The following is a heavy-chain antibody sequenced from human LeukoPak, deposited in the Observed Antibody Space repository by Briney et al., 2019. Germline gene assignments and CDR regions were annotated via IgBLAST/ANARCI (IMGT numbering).Heavy chain of an antibody. CDR1: GFTFSSYS. CDR3: ARGRAPGTAYYYMDV. J-gene: IGHJ6*03. V-gene: IGHV3-21*01. CDR2: ISSSSSYI. D-gene: IGHD6-13*01. Sequence: PGGSLRLSRAASGFTFSSYSMNWVRQAPGKGLEWVSSISSSSSYIYYADSVKGRFTISRDNAKNSLYLQMNSLRAEDTAVYYCARGRAPGTAYYYMDVWGKGTTVTVSS.